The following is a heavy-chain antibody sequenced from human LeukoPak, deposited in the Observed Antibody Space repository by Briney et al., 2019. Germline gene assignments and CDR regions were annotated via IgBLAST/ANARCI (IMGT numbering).Heavy chain of an antibody. J-gene: IGHJ4*02. Sequence: GASVKVSCKASGYTFTSYGISWVRQAPGQGLEWMGWINPNSGGTNYAQKFQGRVTMTRDTSISTAYMELSRLRSDDTAVYYCASFVLRFLEWLTPFDYWGQGTLVTVSS. CDR1: GYTFTSYG. V-gene: IGHV1-2*02. CDR3: ASFVLRFLEWLTPFDY. D-gene: IGHD3-3*01. CDR2: INPNSGGT.